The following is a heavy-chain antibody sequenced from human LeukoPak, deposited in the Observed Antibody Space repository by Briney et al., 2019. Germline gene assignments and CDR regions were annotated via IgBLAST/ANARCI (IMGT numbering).Heavy chain of an antibody. CDR3: ATSRGSWPDYFDY. Sequence: GGSLRLSCAASGFTFSSYGMHWVRQAPGKGLEWVAFIRYDGSNKYYADSVKGRFTISRDNSKNTLYLQMNSLRAEDTAVYYCATSRGSWPDYFDYWGQGTLVTVSS. CDR2: IRYDGSNK. CDR1: GFTFSSYG. V-gene: IGHV3-30*02. D-gene: IGHD6-13*01. J-gene: IGHJ4*02.